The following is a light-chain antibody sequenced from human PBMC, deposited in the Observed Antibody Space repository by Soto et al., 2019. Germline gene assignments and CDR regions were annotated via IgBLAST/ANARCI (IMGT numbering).Light chain of an antibody. CDR3: AAWDDSLYVV. J-gene: IGLJ2*01. Sequence: QSVLTQPPSASGTPGQRVTISCSGSSSNIGSNTVNWYQQLPGTAPKLLIYSNNQRPSGVPDRFSGSKSGTSASLAISGLQSEDEADYYCAAWDDSLYVVFGGWTKLTVL. V-gene: IGLV1-44*01. CDR2: SNN. CDR1: SSNIGSNT.